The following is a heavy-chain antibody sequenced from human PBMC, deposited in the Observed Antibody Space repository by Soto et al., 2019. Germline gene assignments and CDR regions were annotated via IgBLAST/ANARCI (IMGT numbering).Heavy chain of an antibody. Sequence: ASVKVSCKASGYTFTSYDINWVRQATGQGLEWMGWMNPNSGNTGYAQKFQGRVTMTRNTSISTAYMELSSLRSEDTAVYYCARRNRGSDYNWFDLWGQGTLVTVSS. CDR2: MNPNSGNT. CDR3: ARRNRGSDYNWFDL. J-gene: IGHJ5*02. V-gene: IGHV1-8*01. CDR1: GYTFTSYD. D-gene: IGHD5-12*01.